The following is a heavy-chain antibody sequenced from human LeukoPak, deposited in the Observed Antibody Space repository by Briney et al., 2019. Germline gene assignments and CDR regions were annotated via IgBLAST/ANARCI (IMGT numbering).Heavy chain of an antibody. CDR2: ISWNSGSI. D-gene: IGHD3-10*01. Sequence: PGGSLRLSCAASGFTFDDYAMHWVRQAPGKGLEWVSGISWNSGSIGYADSVKGRFTISRDNAKNTLYLQMNSLRAEDTAVYYCARVERRGSYFDCWGQGTLVTVSS. CDR3: ARVERRGSYFDC. J-gene: IGHJ4*02. CDR1: GFTFDDYA. V-gene: IGHV3-9*01.